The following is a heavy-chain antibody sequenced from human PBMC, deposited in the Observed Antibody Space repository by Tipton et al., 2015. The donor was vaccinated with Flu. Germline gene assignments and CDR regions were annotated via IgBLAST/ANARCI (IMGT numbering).Heavy chain of an antibody. CDR3: AREMGGGSSSSYGMDV. J-gene: IGHJ6*02. CDR1: GFTFSSYG. Sequence: SLRLSCAASGFTFSSYGMHWVRQAPGKGLEWVAVIWYDGSNKYYADSVKGRFTISRDNSKNTLYLQMNSLRAEDTAVYYCAREMGGGSSSSYGMDVWGQGP. V-gene: IGHV3-33*01. CDR2: IWYDGSNK. D-gene: IGHD6-13*01.